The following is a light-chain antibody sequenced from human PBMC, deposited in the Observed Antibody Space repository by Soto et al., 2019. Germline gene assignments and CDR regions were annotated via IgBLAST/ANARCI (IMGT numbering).Light chain of an antibody. J-gene: IGKJ4*01. Sequence: AIRITQSPSSFAASTGDRVTITCRASQGISSYLAWYQQKPGKAPKLLIYDASTLHSGVPSRFSGGGSGTDFTLTISSLQPEDFATYYCQQVNVYPSTFGGGTKVDI. CDR1: QGISSY. V-gene: IGKV1-8*01. CDR2: DAS. CDR3: QQVNVYPST.